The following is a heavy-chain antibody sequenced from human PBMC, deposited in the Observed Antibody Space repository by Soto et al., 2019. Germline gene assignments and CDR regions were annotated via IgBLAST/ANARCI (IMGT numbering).Heavy chain of an antibody. V-gene: IGHV3-23*01. D-gene: IGHD1-20*01. CDR2: ISGSGGST. CDR3: AKDGITGTTLYYYYYYGMDV. CDR1: GFTFSSYS. J-gene: IGHJ6*02. Sequence: PGGSLRLSCAASGFTFSSYSMNWVRQAPGKGLEWVSAISGSGGSTYYADSVKGRFTISRDNSKNTLYLQMNSLRAEGTAVYYCAKDGITGTTLYYYYYYGMDVWGQGTTVTVSS.